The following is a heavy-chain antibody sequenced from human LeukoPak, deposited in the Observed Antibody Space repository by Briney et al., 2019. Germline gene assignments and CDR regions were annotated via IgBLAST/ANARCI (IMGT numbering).Heavy chain of an antibody. D-gene: IGHD2-2*01. CDR2: ISWNSGSI. CDR3: AKGRDKYQLLSKNWFDP. Sequence: GGSLRLSCAASGLTFDDYAMHWVRQAPGKGLEWVSGISWNSGSIGYADSVKGRFTISRDNAKNSLYLQMNSLRAEDTALYYCAKGRDKYQLLSKNWFDPWGQGTLVTVSS. CDR1: GLTFDDYA. J-gene: IGHJ5*02. V-gene: IGHV3-9*01.